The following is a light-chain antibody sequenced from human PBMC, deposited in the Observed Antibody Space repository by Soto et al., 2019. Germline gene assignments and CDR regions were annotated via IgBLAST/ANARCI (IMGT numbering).Light chain of an antibody. CDR1: SSDIGGYNY. CDR2: EVS. J-gene: IGLJ1*01. V-gene: IGLV2-14*01. CDR3: TSYTSSTTNYV. Sequence: QSALTQPASVSGSPGQSITFSCTGTSSDIGGYNYVSWYQQHPGKAPKLMIYEVSNRPSGVPDRFSGSKSGNTASLTISGLQAEDEADYYCTSYTSSTTNYVFGTGTKLTVL.